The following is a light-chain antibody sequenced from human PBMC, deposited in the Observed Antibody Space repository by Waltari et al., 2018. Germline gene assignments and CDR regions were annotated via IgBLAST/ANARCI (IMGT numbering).Light chain of an antibody. CDR1: QSISNW. CDR3: QQYNSYLCT. Sequence: DIQMTQSPSTLSASVGDRVTIICRASQSISNWLDWYQQKPGKAPKLLIYDASSLESGGPSRFSGSASGTEFTLTISSLQPDDFATYYCQQYNSYLCTFGPGTKLEIK. V-gene: IGKV1-5*02. CDR2: DAS. J-gene: IGKJ2*02.